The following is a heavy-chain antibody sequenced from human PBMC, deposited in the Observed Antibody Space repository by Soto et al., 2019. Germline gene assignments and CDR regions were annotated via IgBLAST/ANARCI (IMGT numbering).Heavy chain of an antibody. Sequence: WTWIRQHPGKGLEWIGYIYYSGSTYYNPSLKSRVTISVDTSKNKFSLKLSSVTAADTAVYYCVRDVSGSNDNWYFDLWWRGTLVTVSS. V-gene: IGHV4-31*02. D-gene: IGHD1-26*01. J-gene: IGHJ2*01. CDR2: IYYSGST. CDR3: VRDVSGSNDNWYFDL.